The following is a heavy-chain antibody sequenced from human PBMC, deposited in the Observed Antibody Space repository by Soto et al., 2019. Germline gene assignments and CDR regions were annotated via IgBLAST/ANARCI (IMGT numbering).Heavy chain of an antibody. V-gene: IGHV4-31*11. D-gene: IGHD2-15*01. CDR2: IYYTGKT. CDR3: ARDGSSTANWIDP. J-gene: IGHJ5*02. CDR1: VDSLIVLGCY. Sequence: TSETLCVSWAVSVDSLIVLGCYWTWILEHPGKGLEWMGYIYYTGKTYYNPSLESRLTMSLDTSKNQFSLKLSSVTAADTGVYYCARDGSSTANWIDPWGKGTPVTVSS.